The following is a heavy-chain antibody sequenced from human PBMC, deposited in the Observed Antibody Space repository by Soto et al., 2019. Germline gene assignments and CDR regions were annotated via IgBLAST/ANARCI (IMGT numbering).Heavy chain of an antibody. CDR2: ISWNSGSI. CDR3: AKDIAHFCTNGVCYTLDALDI. D-gene: IGHD2-8*01. V-gene: IGHV3-9*01. CDR1: GFTFDDYA. Sequence: GGSLRLSCAASGFTFDDYAMHWVRQAPGKGLEWVSGISWNSGSIGYADSVKGRFTISRDNAKNSLYLQMNSLRAEDTALYYCAKDIAHFCTNGVCYTLDALDIWGQGTMVTVSS. J-gene: IGHJ3*02.